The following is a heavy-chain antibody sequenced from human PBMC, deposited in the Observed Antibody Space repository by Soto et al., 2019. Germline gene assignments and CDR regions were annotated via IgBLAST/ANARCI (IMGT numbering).Heavy chain of an antibody. CDR3: ARAVAVPADFDY. V-gene: IGHV1-3*05. CDR2: INAGNGNT. Sequence: QVQLVQSGAEEKKPGASVKVSCKASGYTFTSYAMQWVRKAPGQRLEWMGWINAGNGNTKYSQKFQGRVTITRDTSASTAYMELSSLRSEDTAVYYCARAVAVPADFDYWGQGTLVTVSS. J-gene: IGHJ4*02. D-gene: IGHD6-19*01. CDR1: GYTFTSYA.